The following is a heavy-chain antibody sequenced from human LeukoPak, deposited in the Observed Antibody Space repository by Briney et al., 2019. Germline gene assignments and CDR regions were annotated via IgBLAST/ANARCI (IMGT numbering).Heavy chain of an antibody. J-gene: IGHJ6*03. Sequence: PSETLSLTCAVYGGSFSGYYWSWIRQPPGKGLEWIGEINHSGSTNYNPSLKSRATISVDTSKNQFSLKLSSVTAADTAVYYCARGASIAARPSPYYYYYYMDVWGKGTTVTVSS. CDR3: ARGASIAARPSPYYYYYYMDV. D-gene: IGHD6-6*01. CDR1: GGSFSGYY. V-gene: IGHV4-34*01. CDR2: INHSGST.